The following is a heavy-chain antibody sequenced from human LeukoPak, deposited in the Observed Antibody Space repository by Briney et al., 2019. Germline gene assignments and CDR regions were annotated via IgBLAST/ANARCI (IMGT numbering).Heavy chain of an antibody. CDR2: IWYDGSGK. CDR3: ARGVGGNSYYFDY. J-gene: IGHJ4*02. V-gene: IGHV3-33*01. D-gene: IGHD1-26*01. CDR1: GFTFSSYG. Sequence: TGGSLRLSCAASGFTFSSYGMHWVRQAPGKGLEWVAVIWYDGSGKFYADSVKGRFTISRDNSKNTISLQMNSLRAEDTAVYYCARGVGGNSYYFDYWGQGTLVTVSS.